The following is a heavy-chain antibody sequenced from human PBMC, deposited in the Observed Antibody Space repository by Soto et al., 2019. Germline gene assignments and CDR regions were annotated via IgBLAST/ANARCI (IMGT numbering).Heavy chain of an antibody. CDR1: GFTVSTNY. D-gene: IGHD3-10*01. CDR3: ARDQLLWFGELLSP. CDR2: ISRSGSTT. J-gene: IGHJ5*02. Sequence: GGSLRLSCAASGFTVSTNYMTWVRQAPGKGLEWVSAISRSGSTTFYADSVKGRFTISRDNAKNTLYLQMNSLRAEDTAVYYCARDQLLWFGELLSPWGQGTLVTVSS. V-gene: IGHV3-23*01.